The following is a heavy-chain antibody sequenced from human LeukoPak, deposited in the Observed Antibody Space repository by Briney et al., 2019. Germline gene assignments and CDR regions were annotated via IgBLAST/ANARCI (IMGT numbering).Heavy chain of an antibody. CDR1: GGSINSSTNS. CDR3: ARMTTVTIFDY. V-gene: IGHV4-30-2*01. Sequence: PSETLSLTCVISGGSINSSTNSWTWIRQPPGTGLEWIGYIYHRGNTYYNPSLKSRVTISVDRSKNHFSLKLNSVTAADSAIYYCARMTTVTIFDYWGQGTLVTVSS. D-gene: IGHD4-11*01. CDR2: IYHRGNT. J-gene: IGHJ4*02.